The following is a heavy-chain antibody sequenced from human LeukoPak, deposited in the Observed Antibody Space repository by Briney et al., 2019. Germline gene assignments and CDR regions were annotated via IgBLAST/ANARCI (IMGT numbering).Heavy chain of an antibody. CDR3: AREWDVFSSSSKEASRDAFDI. CDR2: IYTSGST. V-gene: IGHV4-61*02. CDR1: GGSISSSHYY. Sequence: PSETLSLTCTVSGGSISSSHYYWVWIRQPAGKGLEWIGRIYTSGSTNYNPSLKSRVTISVDTSKNQFSLKLSSVTAADTAVYYCAREWDVFSSSSKEASRDAFDIWGQGTMVTVSS. J-gene: IGHJ3*02. D-gene: IGHD6-6*01.